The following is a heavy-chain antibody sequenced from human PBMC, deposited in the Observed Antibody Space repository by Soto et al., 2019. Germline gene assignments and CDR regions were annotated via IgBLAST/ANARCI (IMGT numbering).Heavy chain of an antibody. J-gene: IGHJ4*02. CDR1: GGSFSGYY. CDR2: INHSGST. D-gene: IGHD2-2*01. CDR3: GRGLRSTSCYGGVDY. V-gene: IGHV4-34*01. Sequence: QVQLQQWGAGLLKPSETLSLTCAVYGGSFSGYYWSWIRQPPGKGLEWIGVINHSGSTNYNPSLKSRVTISVDTSKNQFSLKLSSVTAADTAVYYCGRGLRSTSCYGGVDYWGQGTLVTVSS.